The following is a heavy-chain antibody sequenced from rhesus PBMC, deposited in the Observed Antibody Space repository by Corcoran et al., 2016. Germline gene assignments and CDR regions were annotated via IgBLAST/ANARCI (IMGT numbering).Heavy chain of an antibody. J-gene: IGHJ4*01. CDR2: ISGSSGST. Sequence: QVPLQESGPGLVKPSETLSLTCAVSGGSISGYYWNWLHQHPAKGLAWIGDISGSSGSTYYNPSLKSRVNISTDTSKNQFSLKLSSVTAADTAVYYCARSIAAADPADYWGQGVLVTVSS. CDR3: ARSIAAADPADY. D-gene: IGHD6-31*01. V-gene: IGHV4-165*01. CDR1: GGSISGYY.